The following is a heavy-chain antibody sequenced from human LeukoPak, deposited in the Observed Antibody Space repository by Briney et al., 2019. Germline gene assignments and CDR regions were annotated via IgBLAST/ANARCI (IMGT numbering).Heavy chain of an antibody. CDR1: GFTFSSYG. V-gene: IGHV3-23*01. CDR2: ISGSGGST. D-gene: IGHD6-13*01. CDR3: AKDRGAAAGPTYYYYGMDV. J-gene: IGHJ6*02. Sequence: GGSLRLSCAASGFTFSSYGMSWVRQAPGKGLEWVSTISGSGGSTYYADSVKGRFTISRDNSKNTLYLQMNSLRAEDTAVYYCAKDRGAAAGPTYYYYGMDVWGQGTTVTVSS.